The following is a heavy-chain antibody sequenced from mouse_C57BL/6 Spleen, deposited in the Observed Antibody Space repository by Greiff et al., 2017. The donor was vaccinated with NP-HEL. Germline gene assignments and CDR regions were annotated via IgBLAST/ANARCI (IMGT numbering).Heavy chain of an antibody. D-gene: IGHD2-4*01. CDR3: ARGDYDYDVGYYAMDY. Sequence: EVQGVESGGGLVKPGGSLKLSCAASGFTFSDYGMHWVRQAPEKGLEWVAYISSGSSTIYYADTVKGRFTISRDNAKNTLFLQMTSLRSEDTAMYYCARGDYDYDVGYYAMDYWGQGTSVTVSS. V-gene: IGHV5-17*01. J-gene: IGHJ4*01. CDR2: ISSGSSTI. CDR1: GFTFSDYG.